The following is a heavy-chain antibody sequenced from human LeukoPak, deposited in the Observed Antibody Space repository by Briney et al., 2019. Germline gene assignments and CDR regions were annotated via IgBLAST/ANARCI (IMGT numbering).Heavy chain of an antibody. CDR2: INGFGTEA. J-gene: IGHJ4*02. CDR3: TRDFDFWSAI. CDR1: GFTFSGYY. Sequence: GGSLRLSCAASGFTFSGYYMFWVRQVPGKGLMWVAHINGFGTEATYADTVKGRFTTSRDSAQNTVYLQMNSVRGEDTAVYYCTRDFDFWSAIWGQGILVTVSS. D-gene: IGHD3-3*01. V-gene: IGHV3-74*01.